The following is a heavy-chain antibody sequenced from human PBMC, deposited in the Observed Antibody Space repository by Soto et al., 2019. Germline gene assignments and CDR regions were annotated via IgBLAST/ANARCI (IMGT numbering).Heavy chain of an antibody. Sequence: SETLSLTCTVSGGSISNDDYYWSGIRQTPGKGLEWVGYIFYSGSTYYNPSLKSRLGMSVDTSKNQLSLSLSSVTAADTAVYYCARVTESLGVYGMDVWGQGTTVTVSS. V-gene: IGHV4-30-4*01. J-gene: IGHJ6*02. CDR2: IFYSGST. CDR1: GGSISNDDYY. CDR3: ARVTESLGVYGMDV. D-gene: IGHD3-16*02.